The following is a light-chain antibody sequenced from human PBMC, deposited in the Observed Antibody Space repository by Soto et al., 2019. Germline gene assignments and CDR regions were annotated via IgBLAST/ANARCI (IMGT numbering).Light chain of an antibody. CDR1: SSDVGAYNF. Sequence: QSALTQPASVSGSPGQSITISCTGTSSDVGAYNFVSWYQQHPGKAPKLMIYEVSERPSGVPDRFSGSKSGNTASLTVSGLQAEDEADYYCSSYEVSSNVVFGGGTKLTVL. V-gene: IGLV2-8*01. CDR2: EVS. CDR3: SSYEVSSNVV. J-gene: IGLJ2*01.